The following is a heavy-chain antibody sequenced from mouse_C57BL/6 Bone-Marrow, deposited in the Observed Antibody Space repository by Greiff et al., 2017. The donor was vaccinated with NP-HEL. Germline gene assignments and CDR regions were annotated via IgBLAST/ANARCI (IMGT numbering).Heavy chain of an antibody. J-gene: IGHJ3*01. CDR3: ARSDGYYVGFAY. Sequence: QLQQSGAELARPGASVKLSCKASGYTFTSYGISWVKQRTGQGLEWIGEIYPRSGNTYYNEKFKGKATLTADKSSSTAYMELRSLTSEDSAVYFCARSDGYYVGFAYWGQGTLVTVSA. D-gene: IGHD2-3*01. V-gene: IGHV1-81*01. CDR1: GYTFTSYG. CDR2: IYPRSGNT.